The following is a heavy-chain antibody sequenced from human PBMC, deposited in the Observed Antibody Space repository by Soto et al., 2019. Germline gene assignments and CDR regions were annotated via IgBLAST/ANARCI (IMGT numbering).Heavy chain of an antibody. CDR2: ISYDGSNK. V-gene: IGHV3-30-3*01. D-gene: IGHD3-22*01. Sequence: PGGSLRLSCAASGFTFSSYAMHWVRQAPGKGLEWVAVISYDGSNKYYADSVKGRFTISRDNSKNTLYLQMNSLRAEDTAVYYCARDLLSMIVVVITNPPGYWGQGTLVTVS. CDR3: ARDLLSMIVVVITNPPGY. CDR1: GFTFSSYA. J-gene: IGHJ4*02.